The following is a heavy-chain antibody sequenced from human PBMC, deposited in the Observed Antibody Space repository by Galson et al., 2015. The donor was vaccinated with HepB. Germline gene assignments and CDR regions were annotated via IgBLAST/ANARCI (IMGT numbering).Heavy chain of an antibody. D-gene: IGHD2-2*01. J-gene: IGHJ6*02. CDR3: AREVPAAMDGFWGGRGMDV. V-gene: IGHV1-18*01. CDR2: ISAYNGNT. Sequence: SVKVSCKASGYTFTSYGISWVRQAPGQGLEWMGWISAYNGNTNYAQKLQGRVTMTTDTSTSTAYMELRSLRSDDTAVYYCAREVPAAMDGFWGGRGMDVWGQGTTVTVSS. CDR1: GYTFTSYG.